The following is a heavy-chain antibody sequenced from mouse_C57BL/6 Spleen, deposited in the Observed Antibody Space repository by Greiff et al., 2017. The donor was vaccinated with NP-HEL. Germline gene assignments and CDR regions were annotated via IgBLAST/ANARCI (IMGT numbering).Heavy chain of an antibody. CDR3: ARWLYYYGSSYHYAMDY. Sequence: QVQLQQPGAELVKPGASVKMSCKASGYTFTSYWITWVKQRPGQGLEWIGDIYPGSGSTNYNEKFKSKATLTVDTSSSTAYMQLSSLTSEDSAVYYCARWLYYYGSSYHYAMDYWGQGTSVTVSS. V-gene: IGHV1-55*01. CDR1: GYTFTSYW. CDR2: IYPGSGST. J-gene: IGHJ4*01. D-gene: IGHD1-1*01.